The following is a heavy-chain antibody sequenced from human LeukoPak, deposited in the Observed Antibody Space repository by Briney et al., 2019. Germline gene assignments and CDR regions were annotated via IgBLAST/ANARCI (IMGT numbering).Heavy chain of an antibody. CDR2: ISGSGGST. D-gene: IGHD3-22*01. CDR3: AKEYDSSGYYPDY. V-gene: IGHV3-23*01. CDR1: GFTFSSYA. Sequence: GGSLRLSCAASGFTFSSYAMSWVRQAPGKGLEWVSSISGSGGSTYYADSVKGRFTISRDNSKNTLYLQVNSLRAEDTAVYSRAKEYDSSGYYPDYWGQGTLVTVSS. J-gene: IGHJ4*02.